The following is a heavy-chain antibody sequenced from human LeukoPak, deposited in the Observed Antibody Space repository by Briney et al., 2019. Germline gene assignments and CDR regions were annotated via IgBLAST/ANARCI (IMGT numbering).Heavy chain of an antibody. J-gene: IGHJ6*03. CDR1: GGSISSYY. CDR3: ARGDYYYYYMDV. CDR2: IYYSGST. V-gene: IGHV4-59*01. Sequence: SETLSLTCTVSGGSISSYYWSWIRQPPGKGLEWIGYIYYSGSTHYNPSLKSRVTISVDTSKNQFSLRLSSVTAADTAVYYCARGDYYYYYMDVWGKGTTVTVSS.